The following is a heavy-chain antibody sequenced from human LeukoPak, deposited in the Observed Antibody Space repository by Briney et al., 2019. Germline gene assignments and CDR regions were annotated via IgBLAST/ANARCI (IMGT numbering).Heavy chain of an antibody. J-gene: IGHJ3*02. CDR1: GYTFTSYD. Sequence: ASVKVSCKASGYTFTSYDINWVRQATGQGLEWMGWMNPNSGNTGYAQKFQGRVTITTDESTSTAYMELSSLRSEDTAVYYCARLTGTGAFDIWGQGTMVTVSS. CDR2: MNPNSGNT. D-gene: IGHD1-20*01. CDR3: ARLTGTGAFDI. V-gene: IGHV1-8*01.